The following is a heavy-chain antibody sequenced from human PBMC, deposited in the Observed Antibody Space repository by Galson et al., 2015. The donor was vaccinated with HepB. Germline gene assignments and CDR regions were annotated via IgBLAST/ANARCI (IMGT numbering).Heavy chain of an antibody. CDR3: ARAGINRYYGSGSYWFDP. Sequence: SVKVSCKASGGTFSSYAISWVRQAPGQGLEWMGGIIPIFGTANYAQKFQGRVTITADESTSTAYMELSSLRSEDTAVYYCARAGINRYYGSGSYWFDPWGQGTLVTVSS. V-gene: IGHV1-69*13. CDR1: GGTFSSYA. D-gene: IGHD3-10*01. J-gene: IGHJ5*02. CDR2: IIPIFGTA.